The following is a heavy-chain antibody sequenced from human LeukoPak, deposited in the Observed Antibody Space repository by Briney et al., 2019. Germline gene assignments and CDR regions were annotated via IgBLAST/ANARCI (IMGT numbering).Heavy chain of an antibody. CDR3: ARGLSSSWYRSERSHHHNHRYFDY. CDR1: GGSFSGYY. V-gene: IGHV4-34*01. J-gene: IGHJ4*02. D-gene: IGHD6-13*01. Sequence: PSETLSLTCAVYGGSFSGYYWSWIRQPPGKGLEWIGEINHRGSTNYNPSLKSRVTISVDTSKNQFSLKLSSVTAADTAVYYCARGLSSSWYRSERSHHHNHRYFDYWGQGTLVTVSS. CDR2: INHRGST.